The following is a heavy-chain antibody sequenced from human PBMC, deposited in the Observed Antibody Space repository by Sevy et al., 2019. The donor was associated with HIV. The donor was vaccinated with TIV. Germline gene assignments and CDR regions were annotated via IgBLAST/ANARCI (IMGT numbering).Heavy chain of an antibody. D-gene: IGHD2-2*01. CDR1: GYTFTGYY. Sequence: ASVKVSCKASGYTFTGYYMHWVRQAPGQGLEWMGWINPNSGGTNYAQKFQGRVTMTRYTSISTAYMELSRLRSDDTAVYYCARDTGCSSTSCYDAFDIWGQGTMVTVSS. CDR2: INPNSGGT. J-gene: IGHJ3*02. V-gene: IGHV1-2*02. CDR3: ARDTGCSSTSCYDAFDI.